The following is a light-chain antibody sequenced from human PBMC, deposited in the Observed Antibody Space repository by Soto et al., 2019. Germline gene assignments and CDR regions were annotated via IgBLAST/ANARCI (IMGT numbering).Light chain of an antibody. V-gene: IGKV1-5*01. CDR2: DAS. CDR3: QQYNGYSWT. CDR1: QSISQW. Sequence: DIQMTQSPSTLSASVGDRVAITCRASQSISQWVAWYQQKPGRAPELLIYDASKLKSGVPSRFSGSGSGTEFSLTITSLHPDDSAMYYCQQYNGYSWTFGRGTKVEIK. J-gene: IGKJ1*01.